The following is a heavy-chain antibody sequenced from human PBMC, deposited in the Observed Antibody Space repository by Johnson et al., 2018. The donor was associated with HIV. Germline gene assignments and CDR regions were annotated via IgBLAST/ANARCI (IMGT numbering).Heavy chain of an antibody. CDR2: IKQDGSQK. J-gene: IGHJ3*02. CDR3: ARGSGVLTGGDSDAFDI. CDR1: GFTFSSSW. D-gene: IGHD4-17*01. V-gene: IGHV3-7*05. Sequence: VQLVESGGGVVQPGRSLRLSCTASGFTFSSSWMNWVRQAPGKGLEWVANIKQDGSQKSYVDSVKGRFTISRDNAKNTLYLQMKSLRAEDTAVYYCARGSGVLTGGDSDAFDIWGQGTMVTVSS.